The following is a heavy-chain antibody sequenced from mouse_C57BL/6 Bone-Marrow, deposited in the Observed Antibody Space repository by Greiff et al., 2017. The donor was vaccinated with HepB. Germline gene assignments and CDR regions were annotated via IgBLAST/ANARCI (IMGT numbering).Heavy chain of an antibody. D-gene: IGHD2-5*01. CDR2: IRNKANNHAT. J-gene: IGHJ4*01. V-gene: IGHV6-6*01. CDR3: TYSNRNYYSMDY. CDR1: GFTFSDAW. Sequence: EVQGVESGGGLVQPGGSMKLSCAASGFTFSDAWMDWVRQSPEKGLEWVAEIRNKANNHATYYAESVKGRFTISSEDSKNSVYLPMNSLRAEDTVIYFSTYSNRNYYSMDYWGQGTSVTVSS.